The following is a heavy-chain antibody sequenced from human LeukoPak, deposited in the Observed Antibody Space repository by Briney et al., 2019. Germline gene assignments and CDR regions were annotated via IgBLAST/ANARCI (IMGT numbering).Heavy chain of an antibody. CDR1: GFTFSSYG. CDR2: IWYDGSNK. J-gene: IGHJ1*01. D-gene: IGHD3-22*01. CDR3: ARGKQGYYDSSGYYKEYFQH. V-gene: IGHV3-33*01. Sequence: GGSLRLSCAASGFTFSSYGMHWVRQAPGKGLEWVAVIWYDGSNKYYADSVKGRFTISRDNSKNTPYLQMNSLRAEDTAVYYCARGKQGYYDSSGYYKEYFQHWGQGTLVTVSS.